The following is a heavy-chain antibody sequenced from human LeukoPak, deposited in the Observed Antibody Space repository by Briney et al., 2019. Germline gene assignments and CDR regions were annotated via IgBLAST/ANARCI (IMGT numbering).Heavy chain of an antibody. CDR3: AKLPVLLKQSLGIFDY. V-gene: IGHV3-23*01. J-gene: IGHJ4*02. CDR1: GFTFSSYA. CDR2: ISGSGGST. D-gene: IGHD7-27*01. Sequence: PGGSLRLSCAASGFTFSSYAMSWVRQAPGKGLEWVSAISGSGGSTYYADSVKGRFTISRDNSKNTLYLQMNSLRAEDTAVYYCAKLPVLLKQSLGIFDYWGQGTLVTVSS.